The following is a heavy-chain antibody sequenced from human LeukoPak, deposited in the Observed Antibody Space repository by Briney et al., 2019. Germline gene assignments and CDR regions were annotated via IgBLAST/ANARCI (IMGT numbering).Heavy chain of an antibody. CDR2: ISYDGSNN. J-gene: IGHJ4*02. CDR3: RKEAAPGTELDY. CDR1: GFTFSRYG. V-gene: IGHV3-30*18. Sequence: ERSPRLSCAASGFTFSRYGMHWVRQAPGKGLEWVAVISYDGSNNYYADSVKGRFTISRDNSKNTLYLQMNSLRAEDTAVYYCRKEAAPGTELDYWGQGTLVTVSS. D-gene: IGHD6-13*01.